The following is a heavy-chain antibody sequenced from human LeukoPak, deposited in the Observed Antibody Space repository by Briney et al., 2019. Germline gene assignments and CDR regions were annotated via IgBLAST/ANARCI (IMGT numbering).Heavy chain of an antibody. Sequence: SETLSLTCTVSGYSISSGYYWGWIRQPPGKGLEWIGSIYHSGDTNYNPSLKSRLTMSLDKAKNQFSLTLTSVTAADTAVYYCARIYGAFDIWGQGTRVTVSS. CDR3: ARIYGAFDI. CDR1: GYSISSGYY. CDR2: IYHSGDT. J-gene: IGHJ3*02. V-gene: IGHV4-38-2*02. D-gene: IGHD3-10*01.